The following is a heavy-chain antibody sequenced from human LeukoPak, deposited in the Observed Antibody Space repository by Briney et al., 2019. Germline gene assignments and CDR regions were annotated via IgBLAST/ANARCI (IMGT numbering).Heavy chain of an antibody. V-gene: IGHV4-59*01. J-gene: IGHJ1*01. CDR2: IYHSGST. CDR1: GGSISTYY. Sequence: SETLSLTCTVSGGSISTYYWNWLRQPPGKGLEWIGYIYHSGSTKYNPSLQSQVNISVDTSKNQFSLNLNSVTAADTAVYYCARGGAARLHFQNWGQGTLVTVSS. CDR3: ARGGAARLHFQN. D-gene: IGHD6-6*01.